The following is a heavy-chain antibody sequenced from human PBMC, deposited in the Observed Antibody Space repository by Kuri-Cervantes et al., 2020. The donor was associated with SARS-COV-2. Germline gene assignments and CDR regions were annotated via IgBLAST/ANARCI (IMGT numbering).Heavy chain of an antibody. CDR2: IKSKTDGGTT. D-gene: IGHD3-3*01. Sequence: GESLKISCAASGFTFSNAWMSWVHQAPGKGLEWVGRIKSKTDGGTTDYAAPVKGRFTISRDDSKNTLYLQMSSLKTEDTAVYYCTTESFWSGYYGGSWYFDLWGRGTLVTVSS. CDR1: GFTFSNAW. CDR3: TTESFWSGYYGGSWYFDL. J-gene: IGHJ2*01. V-gene: IGHV3-15*01.